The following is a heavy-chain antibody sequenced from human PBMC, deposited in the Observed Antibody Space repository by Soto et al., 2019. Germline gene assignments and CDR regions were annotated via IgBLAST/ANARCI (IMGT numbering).Heavy chain of an antibody. V-gene: IGHV1-18*01. CDR3: AVNQQGYCGDAICLMEWDN. CDR1: GSEFPSHG. J-gene: IGHJ4*02. Sequence: QVQLVQSGTEMKEPGASVKVSCKASGSEFPSHGITWVRQAPGQGLEWMGWLNSYNGDTRYAQNFEGRVTMTTDTSTSTAYMELRSLRSDDTAVYYCAVNQQGYCGDAICLMEWDNWGQGTLVTVSS. D-gene: IGHD2-21*01. CDR2: LNSYNGDT.